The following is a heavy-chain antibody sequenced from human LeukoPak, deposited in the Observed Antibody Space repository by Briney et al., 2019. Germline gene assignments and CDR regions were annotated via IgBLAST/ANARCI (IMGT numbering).Heavy chain of an antibody. CDR3: ARLGVVGATTDAFDI. D-gene: IGHD1-26*01. Sequence: SETLSLTCTVSGGPISSSSYYWGWIRQPPGKGLEWIGYIYYSGSTNYNPSLKSRVTISVDRSKNQFSLKLSSVTAADTAVYYCARLGVVGATTDAFDIWGQGTMVTVSS. CDR1: GGPISSSSYY. V-gene: IGHV4-61*05. J-gene: IGHJ3*02. CDR2: IYYSGST.